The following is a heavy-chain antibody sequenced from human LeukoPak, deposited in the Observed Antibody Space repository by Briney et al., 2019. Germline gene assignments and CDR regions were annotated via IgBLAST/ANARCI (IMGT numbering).Heavy chain of an antibody. J-gene: IGHJ6*02. CDR2: IYYSGST. V-gene: IGHV4-59*08. CDR1: GGSISSSYY. CDR3: ARQVGHCSGGSCYGGGFFYYYYGMDV. D-gene: IGHD2-15*01. Sequence: SETLSPTCTVSGGSISSSYYWSWIRQPPGKGLEWIGYIYYSGSTNYNPSLKSRATISVDTSKNQFSLKLSSVTAADTAVYYCARQVGHCSGGSCYGGGFFYYYYGMDVWGQGTTVTVSS.